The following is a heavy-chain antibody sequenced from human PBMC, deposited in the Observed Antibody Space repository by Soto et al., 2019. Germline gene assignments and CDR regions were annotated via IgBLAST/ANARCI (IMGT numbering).Heavy chain of an antibody. V-gene: IGHV3-23*01. CDR3: ATTYGDYVMNAFDI. CDR2: ISGSGGST. Sequence: EVQLLESGGGLVQPGGSLRLSCAASGFTFSSYAMSWVRQAPGKGLEWVSAISGSGGSTYYVDSVKGPFTISRDKSKNALYLQMNSMRAEDTDVYYCATTYGDYVMNAFDIWGQGTMVIVSS. J-gene: IGHJ3*02. D-gene: IGHD4-17*01. CDR1: GFTFSSYA.